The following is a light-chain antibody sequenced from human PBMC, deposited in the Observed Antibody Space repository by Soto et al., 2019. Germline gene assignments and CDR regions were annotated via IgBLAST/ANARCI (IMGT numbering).Light chain of an antibody. J-gene: IGKJ1*01. CDR3: QQYNNWPQT. CDR1: LTVSDN. V-gene: IGKV3-15*01. CDR2: GAS. Sequence: EIVLTHSPGTLSLSPGERATLSCRASLTVSDNLAWYQQKPGQAPRLLIYGASTRATGIPARFSGSGSGTEFTLTISSLQSEDFAVYYCQQYNNWPQTFGQGTKVDI.